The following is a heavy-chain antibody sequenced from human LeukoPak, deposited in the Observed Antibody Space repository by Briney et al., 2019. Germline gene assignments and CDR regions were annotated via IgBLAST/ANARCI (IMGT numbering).Heavy chain of an antibody. CDR1: GYTFTSYG. V-gene: IGHV1-18*01. CDR3: ARDTNTYSSGWIDY. CDR2: ISAYNGNT. Sequence: ASVKVSCNASGYTFTSYGISWVRQAPGRGLEWMGWISAYNGNTNYAQKLQGRVTMTTDTSTSTAYMELRSLRSDDTAVYYCARDTNTYSSGWIDYWGQGTLVTVSS. J-gene: IGHJ4*02. D-gene: IGHD6-19*01.